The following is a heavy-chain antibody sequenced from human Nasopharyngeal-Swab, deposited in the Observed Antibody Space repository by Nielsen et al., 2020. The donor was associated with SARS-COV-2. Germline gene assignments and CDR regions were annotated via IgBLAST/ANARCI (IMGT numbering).Heavy chain of an antibody. CDR1: GFTFSSYA. J-gene: IGHJ4*02. CDR2: ISYDGSNK. V-gene: IGHV3-30*04. D-gene: IGHD4-23*01. Sequence: GESLKISCAASGFTFSSYAMSWVRQAPGKGLEWVAVISYDGSNKYYADSVKGRFTISRDNSKNTLYLQMNSLRAEDTAVYYCARDYGGNLGDWGQGTLITVSS. CDR3: ARDYGGNLGD.